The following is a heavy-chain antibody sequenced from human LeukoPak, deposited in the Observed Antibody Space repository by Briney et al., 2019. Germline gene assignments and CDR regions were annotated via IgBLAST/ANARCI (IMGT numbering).Heavy chain of an antibody. CDR1: GFTFSSYA. Sequence: GGSLRLSCAASGFTFSSYAMHWVRQAPGKGLEWVAVISYDGSNKYYADSVKGRFTISRDNSKNTLYLQMNSLRAEDTAVYYCAKGGLSSSWYRDACDIWGQGTMVAVSS. J-gene: IGHJ3*02. V-gene: IGHV3-30-3*01. CDR3: AKGGLSSSWYRDACDI. D-gene: IGHD6-13*01. CDR2: ISYDGSNK.